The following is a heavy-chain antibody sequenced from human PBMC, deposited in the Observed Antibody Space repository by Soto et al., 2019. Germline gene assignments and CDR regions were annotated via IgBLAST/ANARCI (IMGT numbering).Heavy chain of an antibody. CDR3: ASYYRQGNWFDP. V-gene: IGHV4-59*01. Sequence: ASETLSLTCTVSGGSISSYYWSWIRQPPGKGLEWIGYIYYSGSTNYNPSLKSRVTISVDTSKNQFSLKLSSVTAADTAVYYCASYYRQGNWFDPRGQGTLVXVSS. D-gene: IGHD1-26*01. CDR2: IYYSGST. CDR1: GGSISSYY. J-gene: IGHJ5*02.